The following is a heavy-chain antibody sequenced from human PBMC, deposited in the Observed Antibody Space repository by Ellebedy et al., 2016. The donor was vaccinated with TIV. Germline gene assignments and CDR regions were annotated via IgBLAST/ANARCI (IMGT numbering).Heavy chain of an antibody. CDR2: INQDGGEK. V-gene: IGHV3-7*01. CDR3: ARLAGGTCQCAFDI. CDR1: GFTFSRHW. Sequence: PGGSLRLSCAASGFTFSRHWMSRVRQGPGKGLEWVANINQDGGEKNFVDSVRGRFTISRDNAKNSVHLQMNSLRAEDTAVYYCARLAGGTCQCAFDIWGQGTMVTVSS. J-gene: IGHJ3*02. D-gene: IGHD2-15*01.